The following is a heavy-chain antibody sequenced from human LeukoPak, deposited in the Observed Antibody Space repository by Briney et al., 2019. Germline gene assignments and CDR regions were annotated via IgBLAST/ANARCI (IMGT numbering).Heavy chain of an antibody. Sequence: GGTLRLSCAASGFTFNTYGMSWVRQAPGKGLEWVSAISGSGDNTDYADSVKGRFTISRDNSKNTLYLQMNSLRAEDTAVYYCARDRYSSSSFDYWGQGTLVTVTS. J-gene: IGHJ4*02. D-gene: IGHD6-6*01. V-gene: IGHV3-23*01. CDR2: ISGSGDNT. CDR3: ARDRYSSSSFDY. CDR1: GFTFNTYG.